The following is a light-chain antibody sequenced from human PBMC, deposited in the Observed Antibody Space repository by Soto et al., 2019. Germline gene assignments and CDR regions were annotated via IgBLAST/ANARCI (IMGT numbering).Light chain of an antibody. CDR1: SSDVAAYNF. CDR3: SSYTSGGNYV. V-gene: IGLV2-14*01. Sequence: QSVLTQPASVSGSPGQSVAISCTGTSSDVAAYNFVSWYQQHPGKAPKLMVFDVSNRPSGVSDRLSGSKSGNTASLTISGLQAEDEADYYCSSYTSGGNYVFGTGTKVTV. CDR2: DVS. J-gene: IGLJ1*01.